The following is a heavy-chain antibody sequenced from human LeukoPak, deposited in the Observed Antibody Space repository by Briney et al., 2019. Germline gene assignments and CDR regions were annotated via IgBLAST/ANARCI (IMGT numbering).Heavy chain of an antibody. D-gene: IGHD3-22*01. CDR3: ARGEVHHYDINGFNDY. CDR1: GYTLTGYY. Sequence: ASVNVSCKASGYTLTGYYIHWVRQAPGQGLEWMGWFNPNSGGTNYAPKFQGGVAMTRDTSINTAYMELSRLRSDDTAVYYCARGEVHHYDINGFNDYWGQGTLVTVSS. J-gene: IGHJ4*02. CDR2: FNPNSGGT. V-gene: IGHV1-2*02.